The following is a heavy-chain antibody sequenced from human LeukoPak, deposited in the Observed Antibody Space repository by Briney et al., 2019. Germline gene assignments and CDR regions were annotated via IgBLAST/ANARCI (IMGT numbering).Heavy chain of an antibody. CDR2: ISSSSRYT. J-gene: IGHJ4*02. D-gene: IGHD3-22*01. CDR3: ARDKHYDSSGYYYSLDY. V-gene: IGHV3-11*05. CDR1: GFTFSTYI. Sequence: GGSLRLSCAASGFTFSTYIMSWMRQAPGKGLEGVSYISSSSRYTNYADSVKGRFTISRDNAKNSLYLQMNSLRAEDTAVYYCARDKHYDSSGYYYSLDYWGQGTLVTVSS.